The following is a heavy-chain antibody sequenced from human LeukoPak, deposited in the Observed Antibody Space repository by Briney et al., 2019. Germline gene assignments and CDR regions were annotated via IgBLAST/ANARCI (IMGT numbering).Heavy chain of an antibody. V-gene: IGHV3-23*01. CDR1: GFTFSSYA. D-gene: IGHD2-2*01. J-gene: IGHJ4*02. CDR3: AKDPGVVPAHYFDY. Sequence: GGSLRLSCAASGFTFSSYAMNWVRQAPGKGLEWVSGTGSTGVTTFYADSVKGRFTVSRDNSKNTLSLQMNSLRAEDTAVYYCAKDPGVVPAHYFDYWGQGTLVTVSS. CDR2: TGSTGVTT.